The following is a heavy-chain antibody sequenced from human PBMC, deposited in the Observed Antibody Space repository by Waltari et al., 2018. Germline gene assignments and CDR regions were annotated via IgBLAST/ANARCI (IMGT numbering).Heavy chain of an antibody. J-gene: IGHJ3*02. CDR1: GYTLTELS. D-gene: IGHD3-3*01. CDR2: FDPEDGET. V-gene: IGHV1-24*01. CDR3: AKDFWSGYSNDAFDI. Sequence: QVQLVQSGAEVKKPGASVKVSCKVSGYTLTELSMHWVRQAPGKGLEWMGGFDPEDGETIYAQKFQGRVTMTEDTSTDTAYMELSSLRAEDTAMYYCAKDFWSGYSNDAFDIWGQGTMVTVSS.